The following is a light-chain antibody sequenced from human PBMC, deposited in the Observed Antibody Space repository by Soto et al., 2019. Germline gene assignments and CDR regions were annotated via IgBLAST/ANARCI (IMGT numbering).Light chain of an antibody. Sequence: QSVLTQPPSVSAAPGQKVTISCSGSSSNIGNNYVSWYQQLPRTAPKLLIYDNNNRPSGIPDRFSGSKSGTSATLGITGLQTGDEADYFCGTWDSSLSAVVFGGGTKPTVL. CDR1: SSNIGNNY. CDR2: DNN. J-gene: IGLJ2*01. V-gene: IGLV1-51*01. CDR3: GTWDSSLSAVV.